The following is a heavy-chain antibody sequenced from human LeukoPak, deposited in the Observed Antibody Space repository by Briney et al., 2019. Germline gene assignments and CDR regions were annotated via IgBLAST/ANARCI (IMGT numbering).Heavy chain of an antibody. CDR1: GGSMSSYY. Sequence: SVTLSLICTVSGGSMSSYYWSWLRQSPGKGLEWIGYIYYSGSTNYNPSLKGRVTISLDTFQNQFSLKLSSVTAAETAVYYCARQSVVLFAPWGQETLVTVSS. CDR2: IYYSGST. J-gene: IGHJ5*02. CDR3: ARQSVVLFAP. V-gene: IGHV4-59*08. D-gene: IGHD2-15*01.